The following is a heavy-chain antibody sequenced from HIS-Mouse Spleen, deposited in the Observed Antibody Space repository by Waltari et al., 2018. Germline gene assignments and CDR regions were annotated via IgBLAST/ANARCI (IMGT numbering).Heavy chain of an antibody. V-gene: IGHV4-39*07. Sequence: QLQLQESGPGLVKPSETLSLTCTVSGGSISSSSYYWGWIRQPPGKGLGWIGSIDYMRCTNHTPTLTSRVTIPVDTSKNQFSLTLGSVTAADTAVYYCAREIPYSSSWYDWYFDLWGRGTLVTVSS. J-gene: IGHJ2*01. CDR3: AREIPYSSSWYDWYFDL. CDR2: IDYMRCT. CDR1: GGSISSSSYY. D-gene: IGHD6-13*01.